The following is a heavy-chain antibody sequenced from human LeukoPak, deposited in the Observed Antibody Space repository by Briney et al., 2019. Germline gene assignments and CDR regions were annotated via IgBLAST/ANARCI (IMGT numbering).Heavy chain of an antibody. V-gene: IGHV5-51*01. J-gene: IGHJ4*02. CDR2: IYPGDPET. CDR3: ARRVHRGGSYSSHSDY. D-gene: IGHD1-26*01. CDR1: GYSLITYW. Sequence: PGESLKISCKGSGYSLITYWIGWVRQMPGNGLEWMGIIYPGDPETTYSPSFQGQVIISADKSISTAYLQWTSLKASDTAMYYCARRVHRGGSYSSHSDYWGQGTLVTVSS.